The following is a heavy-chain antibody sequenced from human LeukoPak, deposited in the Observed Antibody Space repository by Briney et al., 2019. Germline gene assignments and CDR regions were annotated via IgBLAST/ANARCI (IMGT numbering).Heavy chain of an antibody. D-gene: IGHD3-3*01. Sequence: GASVKVSCKASGYTFTSYAMHWVRQAPGQRLEWMGWINAGNGNTKYSQKFQGRVTITTDTSASTAYMELSSLRSEDTAVYYCTRGTIFGVVSFYYGLDVWGQGTTVTVSS. J-gene: IGHJ6*02. CDR1: GYTFTSYA. CDR3: TRGTIFGVVSFYYGLDV. V-gene: IGHV1-3*01. CDR2: INAGNGNT.